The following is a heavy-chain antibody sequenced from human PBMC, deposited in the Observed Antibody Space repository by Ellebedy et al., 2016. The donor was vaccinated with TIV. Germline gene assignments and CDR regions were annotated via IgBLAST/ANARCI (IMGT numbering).Heavy chain of an antibody. CDR3: ARGGRPRRRFDS. J-gene: IGHJ4*02. V-gene: IGHV4-34*01. Sequence: SETLSLXXAVYNGSFSGYFWSWIRQPPGKGLEWIGEINDSGHTKYNPSLTSRVTISQDTSKNQFSLQLTFVTAADAAMYYCARGGRPRRRFDSWGQGTLVTVSS. CDR1: NGSFSGYF. D-gene: IGHD6-25*01. CDR2: INDSGHT.